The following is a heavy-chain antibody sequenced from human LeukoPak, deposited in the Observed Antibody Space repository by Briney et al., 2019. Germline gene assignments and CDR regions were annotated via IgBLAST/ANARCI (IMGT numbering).Heavy chain of an antibody. D-gene: IGHD3-3*01. CDR2: IYYSGST. Sequence: SETLSLTCTVSGGSISSSSYYWGWIRQPPGKGLEWIGSIYYSGSTYYNPSLKSRATISVDTSKNQFSLKLSSVTAADTAVYYRASKLFWSPSHNYMDVWGKGTTVTVSS. V-gene: IGHV4-39*01. CDR1: GGSISSSSYY. J-gene: IGHJ6*03. CDR3: ASKLFWSPSHNYMDV.